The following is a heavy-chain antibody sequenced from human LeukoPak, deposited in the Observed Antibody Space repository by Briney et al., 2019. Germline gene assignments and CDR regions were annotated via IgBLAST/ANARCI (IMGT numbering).Heavy chain of an antibody. J-gene: IGHJ4*02. V-gene: IGHV4-38-2*02. CDR2: IYHSGST. Sequence: PSETLSLTCTVSGYSISSGYYWGWIRQPPGKGLEWIGSIYHSGSTYYNPSLKSRVTISVDTSNNHFSLKLSSVTAADTAVYYCARGVRTNYEVDYWGQGTLVTVSS. D-gene: IGHD4/OR15-4a*01. CDR3: ARGVRTNYEVDY. CDR1: GYSISSGYY.